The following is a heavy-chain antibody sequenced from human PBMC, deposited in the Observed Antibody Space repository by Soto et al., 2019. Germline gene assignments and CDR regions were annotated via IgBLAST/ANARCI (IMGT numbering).Heavy chain of an antibody. CDR2: IYYSGST. D-gene: IGHD2-2*01. Sequence: TLSLTFTVSGGCVSSGGYYWSWIRQHPGKGLEWIGYIYYSGSTYYNPSLKSRVTISVDTSKNQFSLKLSSVTAADTAVYYCAGKLGHCSSNRCYGGDYYGMDVWGQGTTVTVSS. J-gene: IGHJ6*02. V-gene: IGHV4-31*03. CDR3: AGKLGHCSSNRCYGGDYYGMDV. CDR1: GGCVSSGGYY.